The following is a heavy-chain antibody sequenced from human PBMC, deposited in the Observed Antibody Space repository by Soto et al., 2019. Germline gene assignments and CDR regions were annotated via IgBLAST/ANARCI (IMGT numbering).Heavy chain of an antibody. Sequence: PSETLSLTCAVYGGSFSGYYWSWIRQPPGKGLEWIGEINHSGSTNYNPSLKSRVTISVDTSKNQFSLKLSSVTAADTAVYYCARSGLGGMDVWGQGTTVTVSS. J-gene: IGHJ6*02. CDR1: GGSFSGYY. CDR3: ARSGLGGMDV. V-gene: IGHV4-34*01. CDR2: INHSGST. D-gene: IGHD3-10*01.